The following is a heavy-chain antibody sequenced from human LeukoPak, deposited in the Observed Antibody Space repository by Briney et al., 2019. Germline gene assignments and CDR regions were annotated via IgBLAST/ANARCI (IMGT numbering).Heavy chain of an antibody. J-gene: IGHJ4*02. CDR3: ARDFSGNYEHDY. D-gene: IGHD3-10*01. Sequence: ASVKVSCKASGYIFTRYGISWVRQAPGPGLELMGWISAYNGNTNYSQALQGSVTMITDTSSTTAFMELRSLATDDAAVYYCARDFSGNYEHDYWGQGTLVTVSS. V-gene: IGHV1-18*01. CDR1: GYIFTRYG. CDR2: ISAYNGNT.